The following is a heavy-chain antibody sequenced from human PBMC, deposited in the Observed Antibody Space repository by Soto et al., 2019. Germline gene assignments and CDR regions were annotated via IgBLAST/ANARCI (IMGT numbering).Heavy chain of an antibody. CDR2: ISAYNGNT. Sequence: ASVKVSCKASGYTFTSYGISWVRQAPGQGLEWMGWISAYNGNTNYAQKLQGRVTMTTDTSTSTAYMELRSLRSDDTAVYYCARRQAVGYYYYGMDVWGQGTTVTVS. V-gene: IGHV1-18*01. J-gene: IGHJ6*02. CDR1: GYTFTSYG. D-gene: IGHD1-26*01. CDR3: ARRQAVGYYYYGMDV.